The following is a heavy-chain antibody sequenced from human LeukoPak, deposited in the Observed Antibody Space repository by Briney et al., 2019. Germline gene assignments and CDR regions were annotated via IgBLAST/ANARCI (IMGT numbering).Heavy chain of an antibody. V-gene: IGHV4-59*13. CDR2: FYYSGST. D-gene: IGHD4/OR15-4a*01. CDR1: GGPISSCL. J-gene: IGHJ4*02. Sequence: SEPLSLPCSVSGGPISSCLWLWIRQPPGGGVEGIGYFYYSGSTKYNPSLQRRVTISVDTSKNQFSLMLTSVTAADTAVYFCARGIQHLGAYYFDYWGQGTLVTVSS. CDR3: ARGIQHLGAYYFDY.